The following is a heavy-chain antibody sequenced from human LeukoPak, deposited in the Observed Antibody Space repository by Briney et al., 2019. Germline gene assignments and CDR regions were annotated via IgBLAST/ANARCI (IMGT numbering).Heavy chain of an antibody. CDR1: GRSLSSSTW. D-gene: IGHD3-10*01. J-gene: IGHJ4*02. V-gene: IGHV4-4*02. CDR2: IYHSDTT. CDR3: ARHPNYYGSG. Sequence: SETLSLTCTVSGRSLSSSTWWNWVRQPPGKGLEWIGQIYHSDTTNYNPSLKSRVSISVDESKNQFSLNLTSVTAADTAVYFCARHPNYYGSGWGQGIQVTVSS.